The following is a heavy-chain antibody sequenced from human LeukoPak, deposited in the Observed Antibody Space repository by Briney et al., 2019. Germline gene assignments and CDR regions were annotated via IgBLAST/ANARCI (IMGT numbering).Heavy chain of an antibody. CDR2: ISSSSSTI. CDR3: AHNGGYYGSGSLDY. J-gene: IGHJ4*02. Sequence: GGSLRLSCAACGFTFSSYSMNWVRQAPGKGLEWVSYISSSSSTIYYADSVKGRFTISRDNAKNSLYLQMNSLRDEDTAVYYCAHNGGYYGSGSLDYWGQGTLVTVSS. CDR1: GFTFSSYS. D-gene: IGHD3-10*01. V-gene: IGHV3-48*02.